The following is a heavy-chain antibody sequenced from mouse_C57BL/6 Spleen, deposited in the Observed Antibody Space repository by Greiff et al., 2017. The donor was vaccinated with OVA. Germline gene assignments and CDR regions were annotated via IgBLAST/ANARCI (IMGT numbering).Heavy chain of an antibody. CDR1: GYTFTSYW. D-gene: IGHD1-1*01. CDR2: IDRDSGGT. Sequence: QVQLQQSGAEFVKPGASLKLSCKASGYTFTSYWMHWVQQTPGPGLEWIARIDRDSGGTKYNETFKSKVTLTVDKPSSTAYMQLSSLTSEDSAVYYCARITEDVDVWGRATTVTVSS. V-gene: IGHV1-72*01. CDR3: ARITEDVDV. J-gene: IGHJ1*03.